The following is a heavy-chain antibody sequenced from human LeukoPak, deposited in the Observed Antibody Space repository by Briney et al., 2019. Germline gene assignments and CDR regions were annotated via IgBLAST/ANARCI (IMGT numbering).Heavy chain of an antibody. CDR3: ARVAVVVPAAMDY. Sequence: SETLSLTCTVSGGSISSGGYSWSWIRQHPGKGLEWIGHIYYSGSTYYNPSLKSRVTISVDTSKNQFSLKLSSVTAADTAVYYCARVAVVVPAAMDYWGQGTRVTVSS. V-gene: IGHV4-31*03. D-gene: IGHD2-2*01. CDR1: GGSISSGGYS. J-gene: IGHJ4*02. CDR2: IYYSGST.